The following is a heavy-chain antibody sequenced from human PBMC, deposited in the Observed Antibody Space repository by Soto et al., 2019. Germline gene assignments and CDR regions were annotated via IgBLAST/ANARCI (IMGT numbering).Heavy chain of an antibody. CDR2: ISPIFGTA. Sequence: GASVKVSCKASGGTFSSYASSWVRQAPGQGLEWMGGISPIFGTANYAQKVQGRVTITADESTSTAYMELSSLRSEDTAVYYCARDLGDIVVVPAAPHYYYGMDVWGQGTTVTVSS. V-gene: IGHV1-69*13. CDR1: GGTFSSYA. J-gene: IGHJ6*02. CDR3: ARDLGDIVVVPAAPHYYYGMDV. D-gene: IGHD2-2*01.